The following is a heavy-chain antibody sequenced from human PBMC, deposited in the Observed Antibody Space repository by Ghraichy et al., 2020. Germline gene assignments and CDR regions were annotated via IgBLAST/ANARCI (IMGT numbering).Heavy chain of an antibody. CDR2: INHSGST. V-gene: IGHV4-34*01. CDR1: GGSFSGYY. D-gene: IGHD4-17*01. CDR3: ARVDGAYGDYGSDY. Sequence: SETLSLTCAVYGGSFSGYYWNWIRQPPGKGLEWIGEINHSGSTNYNPSLKSRVTISVDTSKNQFSLKLSSVTAADTAVYYCARVDGAYGDYGSDYWGQGTLVTVSS. J-gene: IGHJ4*02.